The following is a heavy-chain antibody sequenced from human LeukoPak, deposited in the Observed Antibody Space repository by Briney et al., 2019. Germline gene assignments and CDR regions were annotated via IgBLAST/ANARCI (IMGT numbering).Heavy chain of an antibody. CDR2: INFDGSAK. CDR3: AKGVSGNSFYLDY. Sequence: GGSLRLSCAASGFTFSTDGIHWVRQAPGKRPEWVANINFDGSAKYYADSLKGRFTISRDNSKNTLSLELNSLRVEDTAVSYCAKGVSGNSFYLDYWGQGTLVTVSS. V-gene: IGHV3-30*02. CDR1: GFTFSTDG. D-gene: IGHD1-20*01. J-gene: IGHJ4*02.